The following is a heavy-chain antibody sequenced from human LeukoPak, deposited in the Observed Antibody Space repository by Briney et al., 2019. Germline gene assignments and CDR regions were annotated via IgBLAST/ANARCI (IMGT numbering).Heavy chain of an antibody. V-gene: IGHV3-23*01. CDR1: GFIFSNYA. CDR2: LRGDGET. J-gene: IGHJ4*02. Sequence: GGSLRLSCAASGFIFSNYAMSWVRQAPARGLERVSSLRGDGETFYADSVRGRFTLSRDDSRNTVYLQLNNLRVEDTAVYYCAKASWVSSADAVLWGQGTLVTVSS. CDR3: AKASWVSSADAVL. D-gene: IGHD3-16*01.